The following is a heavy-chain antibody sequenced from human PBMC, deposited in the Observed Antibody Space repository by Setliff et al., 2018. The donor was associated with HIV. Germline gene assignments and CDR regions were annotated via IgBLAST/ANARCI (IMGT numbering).Heavy chain of an antibody. D-gene: IGHD2-8*02. CDR1: GYSLSSGYY. CDR3: ARNPPRFHYISTDSSPVNSWYFDL. V-gene: IGHV4-38-2*02. CDR2: TYHTGTP. Sequence: SETLSLTCSVSGYSLSSGYYWGWVRRPPGKGPEFIGSTYHTGTPYYNPSLKSRVAISVDTSNNQFFLSLTSVTAADTAVYYCARNPPRFHYISTDSSPVNSWYFDLWGRGTLVTVSS. J-gene: IGHJ2*01.